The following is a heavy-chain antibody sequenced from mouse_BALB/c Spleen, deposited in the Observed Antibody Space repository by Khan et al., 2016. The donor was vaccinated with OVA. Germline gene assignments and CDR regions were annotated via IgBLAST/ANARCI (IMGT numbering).Heavy chain of an antibody. CDR1: GYTFTTYW. CDR2: IDPSTGYI. CDR3: ARRGLYCIFVY. Sequence: QVQLQQSGAELAKPGASVKMSCKASGYTFTTYWMHWVKKRPGQGLAWIGYIDPSTGYIEYNQKFKEKATLTTDKSSTNAYMQLSSLTAEDSAVYYCARRGLYCIFVYWGQVTLVTVSA. V-gene: IGHV1-7*01. J-gene: IGHJ3*01. D-gene: IGHD2-12*01.